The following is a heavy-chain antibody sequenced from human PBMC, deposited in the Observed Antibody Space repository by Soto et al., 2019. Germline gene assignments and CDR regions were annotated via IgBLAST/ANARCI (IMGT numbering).Heavy chain of an antibody. D-gene: IGHD2-21*02. CDR3: ARPVLAYCGGDCSHAFDI. Sequence: QVQLVQSGAEVKKPGSSVKVSCKASGGTFSSYAISWVRQAPGQGLEWMGGIIPIFGTANYAQKFQGRVTITADESTSTAYMELSSLRSEDTAVYYCARPVLAYCGGDCSHAFDIWGQGTMVTVS. CDR2: IIPIFGTA. V-gene: IGHV1-69*01. CDR1: GGTFSSYA. J-gene: IGHJ3*02.